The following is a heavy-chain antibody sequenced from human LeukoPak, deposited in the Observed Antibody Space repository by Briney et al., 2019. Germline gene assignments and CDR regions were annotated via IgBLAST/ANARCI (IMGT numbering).Heavy chain of an antibody. V-gene: IGHV1-58*02. D-gene: IGHD3-10*01. CDR2: IVVGGGNT. Sequence: GASVKLSCKASGFTFTSSAMQWVRQARGQRLEWIEWIVVGGGNTNYAQKFQERVTITRDMSTTTAYRELSSLRSEDTAVYYCAAASRGYYYYYMDVWGKGTTVTVSS. CDR3: AAASRGYYYYYMDV. J-gene: IGHJ6*03. CDR1: GFTFTSSA.